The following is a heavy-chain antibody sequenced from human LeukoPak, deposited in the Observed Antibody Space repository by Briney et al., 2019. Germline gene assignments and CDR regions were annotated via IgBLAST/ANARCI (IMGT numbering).Heavy chain of an antibody. J-gene: IGHJ6*03. CDR3: ATLSMHYYMDV. CDR2: ISAYNGNT. D-gene: IGHD2-8*01. V-gene: IGHV1-18*01. Sequence: VRQAPGQXLEWMGWISAYNGNTNYAQKLQGRVTMTTDTSTSTAYMELRSLRSDDTAVYYCATLSMHYYMDVWGKGTTVTVSS.